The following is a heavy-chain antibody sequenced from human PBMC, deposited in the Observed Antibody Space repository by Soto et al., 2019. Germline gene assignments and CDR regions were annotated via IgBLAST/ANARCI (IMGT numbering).Heavy chain of an antibody. CDR1: GGSISSGGYY. CDR2: IYYSGST. Sequence: QVQLQESGPGLAKPSQTLSLTCTVSGGSISSGGYYWSWIRQHPGKGLEWIGYIYYSGSTYYNPSLKSRVTISVDTSKNQFSLKLSSVTAADTAVYYCAREKTLGVLNLYYFDYWGQGTLVTVSS. J-gene: IGHJ4*02. V-gene: IGHV4-31*03. CDR3: AREKTLGVLNLYYFDY. D-gene: IGHD3-16*01.